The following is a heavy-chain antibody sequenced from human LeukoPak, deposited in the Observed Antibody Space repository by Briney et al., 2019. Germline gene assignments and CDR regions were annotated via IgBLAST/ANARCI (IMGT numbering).Heavy chain of an antibody. D-gene: IGHD3-16*02. CDR1: GGSFSGYY. Sequence: PSETLSLTCAVYGGSFSGYYWSWIRQPPGKGLEWIGEINHSGSTNYNPSLKSRVTISVDTSKNQFSLKLSSVTAADTAVYSCARGGYYDYVWGSYRFAYWGQGTLVTVSS. J-gene: IGHJ4*02. CDR3: ARGGYYDYVWGSYRFAY. CDR2: INHSGST. V-gene: IGHV4-34*01.